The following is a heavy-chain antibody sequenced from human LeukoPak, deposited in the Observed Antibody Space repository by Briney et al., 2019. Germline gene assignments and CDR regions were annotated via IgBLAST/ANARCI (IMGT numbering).Heavy chain of an antibody. Sequence: PSETLSLTCTVSGGSISSSGSYWGWIRQPPGQGLEYIGTIYSTGRSTYYSPSLKRRVAISVDTSKSQFSLKLSSVTAADTAVYYCARGRYYYGSGSYYRPLLYYYGMDVWGQGTTVTVSS. CDR3: ARGRYYYGSGSYYRPLLYYYGMDV. V-gene: IGHV4-39*01. J-gene: IGHJ6*02. CDR2: IYSTGRST. D-gene: IGHD3-10*01. CDR1: GGSISSSGSY.